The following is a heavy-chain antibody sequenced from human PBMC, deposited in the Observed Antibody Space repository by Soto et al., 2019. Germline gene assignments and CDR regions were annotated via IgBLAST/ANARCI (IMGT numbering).Heavy chain of an antibody. CDR3: VRTSLVVAAATREDY. CDR2: INSDGSST. J-gene: IGHJ4*02. Sequence: EVQLVESGGGLVQPGGSLRLSCAASGFTFSSYWMHWVRQAPGKGLVWVSRINSDGSSTSYADSVKGRFTISRDNXXXXXXXXXXXXXXXXXAXYYCVRTSLVVAAATREDYWGQGTLVTVSS. CDR1: GFTFSSYW. V-gene: IGHV3-74*01. D-gene: IGHD2-15*01.